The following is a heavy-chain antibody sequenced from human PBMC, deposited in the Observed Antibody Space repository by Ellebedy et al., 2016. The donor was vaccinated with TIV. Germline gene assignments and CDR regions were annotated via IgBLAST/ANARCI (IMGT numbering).Heavy chain of an antibody. J-gene: IGHJ4*02. V-gene: IGHV3-7*03. CDR2: IKQDGSEK. Sequence: GESLKISCAASGFTFSNYWMTWVRQAPGKGLEWVANIKQDGSEKYYVDSVMGRFSISRDNAKNSLYLQMNSLRAEDTAVYYCVRDKLSGATILDYWGQGTLVTVSS. CDR3: VRDKLSGATILDY. CDR1: GFTFSNYW. D-gene: IGHD7-27*01.